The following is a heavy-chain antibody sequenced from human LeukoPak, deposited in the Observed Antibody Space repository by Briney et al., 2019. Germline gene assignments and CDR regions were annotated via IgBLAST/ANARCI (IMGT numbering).Heavy chain of an antibody. CDR1: GHTFTGYY. D-gene: IGHD6-13*01. V-gene: IGHV1-2*02. CDR2: INPNSGGT. Sequence: ASVKVSFKASGHTFTGYYIHSLRQAPAQGLEWMGWINPNSGGTNYAQKFQGRVTMTRDTSISTAYMELRSLRSDDTAVYYCARDEALGTAAGNWFDPWGQGTLVTVSS. J-gene: IGHJ5*02. CDR3: ARDEALGTAAGNWFDP.